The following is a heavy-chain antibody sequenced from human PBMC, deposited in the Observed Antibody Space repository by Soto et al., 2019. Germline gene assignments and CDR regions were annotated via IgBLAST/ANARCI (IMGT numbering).Heavy chain of an antibody. V-gene: IGHV4-30-4*01. D-gene: IGHD3-16*01. CDR2: IYYSGST. CDR1: AGSISSGDYY. Sequence: QVQLQESGPGLVKPSQTLSLTCTVSAGSISSGDYYWSWIRQPPGKGLEWIGYIYYSGSTYYNPSLKSRVTISVDTSKNQFSLKLSSVTAADTAVYYCARDRRDDYVWGGRRLTGLDYGFDIWGQGTMVTVSS. CDR3: ARDRRDDYVWGGRRLTGLDYGFDI. J-gene: IGHJ3*02.